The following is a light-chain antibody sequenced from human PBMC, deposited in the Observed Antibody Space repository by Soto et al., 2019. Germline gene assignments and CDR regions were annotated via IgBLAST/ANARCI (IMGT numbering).Light chain of an antibody. CDR3: QQRGNWPLT. V-gene: IGKV3-11*01. CDR1: QSINNY. J-gene: IGKJ4*01. CDR2: DAS. Sequence: EIVLTQSAATLSLSPGERATLSCRASQSINNYVAWYQQTPGQAPRLLIYDASNRATGIPARFSGTGSGTDFTLTISSLEPDDFALYFCQQRGNWPLTFGGGTKV.